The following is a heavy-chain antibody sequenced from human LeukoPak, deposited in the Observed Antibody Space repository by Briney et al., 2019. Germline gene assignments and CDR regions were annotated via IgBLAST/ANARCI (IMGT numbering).Heavy chain of an antibody. J-gene: IGHJ5*02. D-gene: IGHD6-13*01. Sequence: PSETLSLTCTVSGGSISSSSYYWGWVRQAPGKGLEWASAISGSGGSTYYADSVKGRFTISRDNSKNTLYLQMNSLRAEDTAVYYCAKEAYSSSWSWGQGTLVTVSS. CDR2: ISGSGGST. CDR3: AKEAYSSSWS. CDR1: GGSISSSSYY. V-gene: IGHV3-23*01.